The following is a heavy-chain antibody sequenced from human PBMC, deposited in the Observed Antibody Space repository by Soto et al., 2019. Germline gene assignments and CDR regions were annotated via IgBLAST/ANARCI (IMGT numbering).Heavy chain of an antibody. J-gene: IGHJ1*01. Sequence: QVPLVESGGGVVQPGRSLRLSCAASGFTFSSYGMHWVRQAPGKGLEWVAVISYDGSNKYYADSVKGRFTISRDNSKNTLYLQMNSLRAEDTAVYYCAKDASSSGRWPEYFQHWGQGTLVTVSS. CDR3: AKDASSSGRWPEYFQH. CDR1: GFTFSSYG. D-gene: IGHD6-19*01. CDR2: ISYDGSNK. V-gene: IGHV3-30*18.